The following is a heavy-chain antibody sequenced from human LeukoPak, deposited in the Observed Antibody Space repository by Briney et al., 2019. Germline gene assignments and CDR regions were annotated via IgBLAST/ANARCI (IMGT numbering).Heavy chain of an antibody. CDR2: IYYSGST. V-gene: IGHV4-39*01. J-gene: IGHJ4*02. CDR3: VRRRWGSSNVDY. Sequence: SETLSLTCTVSGGSISSSDYYWGWIRQPPGKGLGWIGCIYYSGSTYYNPSLKSRITISIDTSKNQFSLKVSSVTAADTAVYYCVRRRWGSSNVDYWGQGTLVTVFS. CDR1: GGSISSSDYY. D-gene: IGHD7-27*01.